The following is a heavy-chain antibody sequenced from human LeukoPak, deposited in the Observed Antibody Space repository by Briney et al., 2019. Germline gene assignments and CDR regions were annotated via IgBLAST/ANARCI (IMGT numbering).Heavy chain of an antibody. V-gene: IGHV3-23*01. CDR2: IMGGGGST. Sequence: GGSLRLSCAASGFTFSSYAMSWVRQAPGKGLEWVSAIMGGGGSTHYADSVKGQFTISRDNSKNTLYLQMNSLRAEDTAVYYCAKTATHDHYYYYYGMDVWGQGTTVTVSS. CDR1: GFTFSSYA. D-gene: IGHD2-15*01. J-gene: IGHJ6*02. CDR3: AKTATHDHYYYYYGMDV.